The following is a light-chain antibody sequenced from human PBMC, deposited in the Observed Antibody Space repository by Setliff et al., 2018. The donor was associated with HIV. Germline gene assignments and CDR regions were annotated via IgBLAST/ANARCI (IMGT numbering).Light chain of an antibody. J-gene: IGLJ1*01. V-gene: IGLV2-14*03. CDR2: DVS. Sequence: QSVLTQPASVSGSPGQSITISCAGTGSAVGGYNYVSWYKQHPGKAPKLMIYDVSNRPSGVSNRFSGSKSGHTASLTISGLQAEDEADYYCSSYTSSNTGVFGTGTKVTVL. CDR3: SSYTSSNTGV. CDR1: GSAVGGYNY.